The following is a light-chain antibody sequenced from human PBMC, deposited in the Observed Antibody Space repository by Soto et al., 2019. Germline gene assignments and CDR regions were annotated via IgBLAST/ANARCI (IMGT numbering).Light chain of an antibody. Sequence: EIVMTQSPATLSVSPGERVTLSCRASQRVSSDLAWYQQKPGQAPRLLIYGASIRATEIPARFSGSGSGTEFTLTISSLQSEDFALYYCQQYNSRPPVTFGQGTRLEI. J-gene: IGKJ5*01. CDR2: GAS. CDR1: QRVSSD. V-gene: IGKV3-15*01. CDR3: QQYNSRPPVT.